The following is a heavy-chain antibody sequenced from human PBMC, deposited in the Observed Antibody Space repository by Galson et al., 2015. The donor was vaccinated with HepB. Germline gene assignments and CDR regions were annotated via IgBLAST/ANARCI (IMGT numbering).Heavy chain of an antibody. CDR1: GYSFISYG. V-gene: IGHV1-18*01. CDR3: ARDLVAYSSGSHLLDV. Sequence: SVKVSCKASGYSFISYGITRVRRAPGQGLEWMGWISGHNGNTEYARKVQDRVNLTIDTSTSTAYMELTNLRSDDTAVYYCARDLVAYSSGSHLLDVWGQGTLVTVSS. J-gene: IGHJ1*01. D-gene: IGHD3-10*01. CDR2: ISGHNGNT.